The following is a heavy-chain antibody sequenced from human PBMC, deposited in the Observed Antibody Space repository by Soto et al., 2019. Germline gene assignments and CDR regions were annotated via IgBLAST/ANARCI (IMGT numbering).Heavy chain of an antibody. CDR1: GGSFGTNY. CDR3: ATDSAGWSPVDP. Sequence: PSETLSFTCTISGGSFGTNYWSWIRQAPGKGLEWIGYTYHTGSTKYNPSLKSRATISVDTSKNQFSLTLNSAAAADKAVYYCATDSAGWSPVDPCGQGTMVTASS. CDR2: TYHTGST. D-gene: IGHD1-26*01. J-gene: IGHJ5*02. V-gene: IGHV4-59*13.